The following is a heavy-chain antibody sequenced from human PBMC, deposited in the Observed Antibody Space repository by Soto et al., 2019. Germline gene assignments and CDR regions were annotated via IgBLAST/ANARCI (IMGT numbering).Heavy chain of an antibody. CDR3: ANEPVGPDWYFDL. CDR2: ISGSGIST. Sequence: DVQLLESGGGLVQPGGSLRLSCAASGFTFRSYAMSWVRQAPGKGLEWVSGISGSGISTHYADSVKGRFTVSRDNSKNTLYLQMNSLRAEDPAVYTCANEPVGPDWYFDLWGRGTLVTVSS. CDR1: GFTFRSYA. J-gene: IGHJ2*01. V-gene: IGHV3-23*01.